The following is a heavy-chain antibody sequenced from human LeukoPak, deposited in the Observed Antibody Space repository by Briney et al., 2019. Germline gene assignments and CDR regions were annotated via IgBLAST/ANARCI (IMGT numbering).Heavy chain of an antibody. V-gene: IGHV1-18*01. CDR2: ISAYNGNT. J-gene: IGHJ4*02. D-gene: IGHD2-2*01. CDR1: GYTFTSYG. Sequence: GASVKVSCKASGYTFTSYGIGWVRQAPGQGLEWMGWISAYNGNTNYAQKLQGRVTMTTDTSTSTAYMELRSLRSDDTAVYYCARIGYCSSTSCYADFDYWGQGTLVTVSS. CDR3: ARIGYCSSTSCYADFDY.